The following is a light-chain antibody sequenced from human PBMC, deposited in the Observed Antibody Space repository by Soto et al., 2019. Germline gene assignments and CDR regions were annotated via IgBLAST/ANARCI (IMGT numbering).Light chain of an antibody. CDR2: KAS. J-gene: IGKJ1*01. Sequence: DIQMTQSPSTLSASVGDRVTITCRASQTISSWLAWYQQKPGIAPNLLIYKASSLESGVPSRFSGSGSGTEFTLTISSLQPDDFASYYCQQYNSYPWTVGQGTKVEIK. V-gene: IGKV1-5*03. CDR1: QTISSW. CDR3: QQYNSYPWT.